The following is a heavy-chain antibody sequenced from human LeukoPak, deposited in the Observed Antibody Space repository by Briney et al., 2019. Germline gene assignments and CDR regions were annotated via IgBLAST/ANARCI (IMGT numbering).Heavy chain of an antibody. Sequence: GGSLRLSCAASGFTFSDYYMSWIRQAPGKGLEWVSYISSSGSTIYYADSVKGRFTISRDNAKNTLYLQMNSLRAEDTAVYYCARGYCTNGVCYPFDYWGQGTLVTVSS. CDR1: GFTFSDYY. D-gene: IGHD2-8*01. CDR2: ISSSGSTI. J-gene: IGHJ4*02. V-gene: IGHV3-11*04. CDR3: ARGYCTNGVCYPFDY.